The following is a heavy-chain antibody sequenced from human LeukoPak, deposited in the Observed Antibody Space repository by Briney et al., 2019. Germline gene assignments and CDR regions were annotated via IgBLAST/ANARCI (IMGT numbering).Heavy chain of an antibody. V-gene: IGHV1-69*04. CDR3: ARGRGGGITIFGVGDPYYYYGMDV. Sequence: GASVKVSCKASGGTFSSYAISWVRQAPGQGLEWMGRIIPILGIANYAQKFQGRVTITADKSTSTAYMELSSLRSEDTAVYYCARGRGGGITIFGVGDPYYYYGMDVWGQGTTVTVSS. J-gene: IGHJ6*02. CDR1: GGTFSSYA. CDR2: IIPILGIA. D-gene: IGHD3-3*01.